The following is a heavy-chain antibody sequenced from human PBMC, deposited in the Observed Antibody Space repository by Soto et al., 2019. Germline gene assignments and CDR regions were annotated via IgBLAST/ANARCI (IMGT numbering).Heavy chain of an antibody. CDR2: ISLYNDYT. J-gene: IGHJ6*02. D-gene: IGHD3-16*01. V-gene: IGHV1-18*01. Sequence: QVQLMQSAGEVKKPGASVRVSCKASGYTFIRYGMTWVRQAPGERLEWLGWISLYNDYTSYAQKVQGRVTMTTATSTRTVYMDLRGLRSDETAVYYCARGGYYDNSWGKLNHYGLDVWGQGTSVTVSS. CDR1: GYTFIRYG. CDR3: ARGGYYDNSWGKLNHYGLDV.